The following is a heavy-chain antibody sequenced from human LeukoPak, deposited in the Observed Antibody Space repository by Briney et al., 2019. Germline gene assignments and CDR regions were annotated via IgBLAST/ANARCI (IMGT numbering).Heavy chain of an antibody. J-gene: IGHJ6*02. CDR1: GFTFSSYW. D-gene: IGHD3-3*01. V-gene: IGHV3-7*01. Sequence: GGSLRLSCAASGFTFSSYWMSWVRQAPRKGLEWVANIKQDGSEKYYVDSVKGRFTISRDNAKNSLYLQMNSLRAEDTAVYYCARDQAAYDFWSEGGNYYYGMDVWGQGTTVTVSS. CDR3: ARDQAAYDFWSEGGNYYYGMDV. CDR2: IKQDGSEK.